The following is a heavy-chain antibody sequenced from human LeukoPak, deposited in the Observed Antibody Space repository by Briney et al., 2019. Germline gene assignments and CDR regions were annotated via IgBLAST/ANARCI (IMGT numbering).Heavy chain of an antibody. D-gene: IGHD4-17*01. J-gene: IGHJ4*02. CDR1: GYTFTSYG. Sequence: ASVKVSCKASGYTFTSYGISWVRQAPGQGLEWMGSISPYTGNTKYAERLQDRVIMTTDTSTRTAYMELRSLRSEDTAVYYCARPRNRGVTTYFDYWGQGTLVTVSS. CDR2: ISPYTGNT. CDR3: ARPRNRGVTTYFDY. V-gene: IGHV1-18*04.